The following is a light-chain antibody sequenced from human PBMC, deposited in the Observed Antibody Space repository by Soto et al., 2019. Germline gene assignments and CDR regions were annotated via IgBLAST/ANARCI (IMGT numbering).Light chain of an antibody. J-gene: IGKJ2*01. CDR1: QSVTSNY. CDR2: GVS. CDR3: QQYGNSTRYT. V-gene: IGKV3-20*01. Sequence: EIVLTQSPGTLSLSPGERATLSCRASQSVTSNYLAWYQQKPGQAPRLLIYGVSSRATGIPDRFSGSGSGTDFTLTISRLEPEDFAVYYCQQYGNSTRYTFGQGTKLEIK.